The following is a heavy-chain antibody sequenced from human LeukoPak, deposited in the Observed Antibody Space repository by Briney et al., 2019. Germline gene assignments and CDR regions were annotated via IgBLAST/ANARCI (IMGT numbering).Heavy chain of an antibody. J-gene: IGHJ4*02. CDR1: GFTFTNFA. CDR2: TSYDGSNE. CDR3: ARDRNRSYFDY. Sequence: GRSLRLSCAASGFTFTNFAMHWVRQAPGRGLEWVAITSYDGSNEYSADSVKGRFTISRDNSRNTLNLQMNSLRADDTAVYYCARDRNRSYFDYWGQGTLVTVSS. V-gene: IGHV3-33*05.